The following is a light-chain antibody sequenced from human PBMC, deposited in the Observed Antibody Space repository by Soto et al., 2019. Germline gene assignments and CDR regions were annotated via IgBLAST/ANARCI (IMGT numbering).Light chain of an antibody. Sequence: QPALTQPPSASGSPGQSVTISCTGTSSDVGGYNYVSWYQQHPGKAPKLMIYELSKRPSGVPDRFSGSKSGNTASLTVSGLQAEDEADYYCSSYAGSNNYVFGTGTKVTVL. V-gene: IGLV2-8*01. CDR1: SSDVGGYNY. CDR3: SSYAGSNNYV. J-gene: IGLJ1*01. CDR2: ELS.